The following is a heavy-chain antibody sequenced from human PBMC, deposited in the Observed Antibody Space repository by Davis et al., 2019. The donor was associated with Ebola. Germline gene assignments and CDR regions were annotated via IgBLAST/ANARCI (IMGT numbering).Heavy chain of an antibody. Sequence: SVKVSCKASGYTFTSYDINWVRQATGQGLEWMGGIIPIFGTANYAQKFQGRVTITADESTSTAYMELSSLRSEDTAVYYCARGNGNWFDPWGQGTLVTVSS. V-gene: IGHV1-69*13. CDR3: ARGNGNWFDP. CDR2: IIPIFGTA. D-gene: IGHD2-8*01. CDR1: GYTFTSYD. J-gene: IGHJ5*02.